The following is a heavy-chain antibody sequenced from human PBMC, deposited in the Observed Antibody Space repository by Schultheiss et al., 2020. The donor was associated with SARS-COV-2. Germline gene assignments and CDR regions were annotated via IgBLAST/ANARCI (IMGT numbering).Heavy chain of an antibody. CDR3: ARDLAAAAPPGMGY. V-gene: IGHV3-7*01. Sequence: GGSLRLSCAASGFTFSSYAMSWVRQAPGKGLEWVANIKQDGSEKYYVDSVKGRFTISRDNSKNTLYLQMNSLRAEDTAVYYCARDLAAAAPPGMGYWGQGTLVTVSS. D-gene: IGHD6-13*01. J-gene: IGHJ4*02. CDR1: GFTFSSYA. CDR2: IKQDGSEK.